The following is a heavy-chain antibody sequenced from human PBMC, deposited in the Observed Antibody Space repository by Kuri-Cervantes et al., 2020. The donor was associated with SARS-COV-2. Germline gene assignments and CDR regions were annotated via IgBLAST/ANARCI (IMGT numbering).Heavy chain of an antibody. D-gene: IGHD3-22*01. CDR3: ARDRSSSGYSDY. J-gene: IGHJ4*02. V-gene: IGHV4-39*07. Sequence: SETLSLTCTVSGGSISSSSYYWGWIRQPPGKGLEWIGSIDYSGSTYYNPSLKSRVTISVDTSKNQFCLKLSSVTAADTAVYYCARDRSSSGYSDYWGQGTLVTVSS. CDR2: IDYSGST. CDR1: GGSISSSSYY.